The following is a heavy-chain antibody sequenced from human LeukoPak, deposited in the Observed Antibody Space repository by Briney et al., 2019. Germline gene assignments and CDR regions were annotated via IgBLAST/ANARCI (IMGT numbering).Heavy chain of an antibody. J-gene: IGHJ4*02. CDR3: AKEDSTSSRYYFEY. Sequence: GGSLRLSCAASGFAFSTYAMSWVRQAPGMGLEWVSAISGSGGGTYYADSVKGRFTISRDNAKNTLYLLMNNLRAEDTAVYYCAKEDSTSSRYYFEYWGQGTLVTVSS. CDR1: GFAFSTYA. CDR2: ISGSGGGT. V-gene: IGHV3-23*01. D-gene: IGHD6-6*01.